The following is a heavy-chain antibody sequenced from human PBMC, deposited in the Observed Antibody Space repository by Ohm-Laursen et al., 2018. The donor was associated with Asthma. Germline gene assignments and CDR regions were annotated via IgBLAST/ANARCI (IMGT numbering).Heavy chain of an antibody. Sequence: SLRLSCAASGFTFSSYAMHWVRQAPGKGLEYVSAISSNGGSTYYADSVKGRFTISRDNSKNTLYLQMNSLRDEDTALYYCAKALVGAPLYYHYYGMDVWGQGTTVTVSS. CDR2: ISSNGGST. V-gene: IGHV3-64*04. CDR3: AKALVGAPLYYHYYGMDV. D-gene: IGHD1-26*01. J-gene: IGHJ6*02. CDR1: GFTFSSYA.